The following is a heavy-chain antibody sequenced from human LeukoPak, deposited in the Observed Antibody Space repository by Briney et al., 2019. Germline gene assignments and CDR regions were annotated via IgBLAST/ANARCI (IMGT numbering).Heavy chain of an antibody. V-gene: IGHV1-24*01. CDR3: AKLEYSSSSRNNWFDP. Sequence: ASVKVSCKVSGYTLTELSMHWVRQAPGKGLEWMGGFDPEDGETIYAQKFQGRVTMTEDTSTDTAYMELSSLRSEDTAVYYCAKLEYSSSSRNNWFDPWGQGTLVTVSS. CDR1: GYTLTELS. J-gene: IGHJ5*02. D-gene: IGHD6-6*01. CDR2: FDPEDGET.